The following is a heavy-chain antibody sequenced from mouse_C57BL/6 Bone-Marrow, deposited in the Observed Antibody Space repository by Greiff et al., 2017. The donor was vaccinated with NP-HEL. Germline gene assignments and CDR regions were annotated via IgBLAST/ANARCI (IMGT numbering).Heavy chain of an antibody. J-gene: IGHJ3*01. CDR3: ARGGRGAWVAY. V-gene: IGHV1-76*01. CDR2: IYPGGGNT. Sequence: VQLQQSGAELVRPGASVKLSCKASGYTFTDYYINWVKQRPGQGLEWIARIYPGGGNTYYNEKFKGKATLTAEKSSSTAYMQLSSLTSEDSAVYVCARGGRGAWVAYGGRGTLVTVSA. D-gene: IGHD3-3*01. CDR1: GYTFTDYY.